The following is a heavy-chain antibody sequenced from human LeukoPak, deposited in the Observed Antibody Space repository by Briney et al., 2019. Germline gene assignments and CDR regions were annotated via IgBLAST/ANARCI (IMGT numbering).Heavy chain of an antibody. Sequence: PSETLSLTCSVSGDSISTSGDYWGWIRQPPGKGLECIATIYYSGSTYYNPSLKSRVTISIDTSKNQFSLKLSSVTVADTAVYYCATISGNYYYDFWGQGALVTVSS. V-gene: IGHV4-39*01. CDR1: GDSISTSGDY. CDR3: ATISGNYYYDF. J-gene: IGHJ4*02. D-gene: IGHD1-26*01. CDR2: IYYSGST.